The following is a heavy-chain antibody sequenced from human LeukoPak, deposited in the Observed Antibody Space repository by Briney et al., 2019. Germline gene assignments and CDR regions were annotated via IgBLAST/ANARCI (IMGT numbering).Heavy chain of an antibody. V-gene: IGHV4-4*09. CDR2: IYTSGST. D-gene: IGHD5-12*01. J-gene: IGHJ4*02. CDR1: GGSISSYY. CDR3: AREPTSGREPTSGRPLDY. Sequence: PSETLSLTCTVSGGSISSYYWSWIRQPPGKGLEWIGYIYTSGSTNYNPSLKSRVTISVDTSKNHFSLNLTSVTAADTAVYYGAREPTSGREPTSGRPLDYWGQGTLVTVSS.